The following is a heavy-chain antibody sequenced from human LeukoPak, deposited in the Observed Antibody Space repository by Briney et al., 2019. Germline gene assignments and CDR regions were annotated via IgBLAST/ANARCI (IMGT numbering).Heavy chain of an antibody. V-gene: IGHV3-23*01. CDR3: AKGGLRTSPLYYMDV. D-gene: IGHD3-16*01. J-gene: IGHJ6*03. Sequence: ETLSLTCTVSGGSISSSSYYWGWIRQPPGKGLEWVSGISGSGGSTYYADSVKGRFTISRDNSKNTLYLQMNSLRAEDTAVYYCAKGGLRTSPLYYMDVWGKGTTVTVSS. CDR1: GGSISSSSYY. CDR2: ISGSGGST.